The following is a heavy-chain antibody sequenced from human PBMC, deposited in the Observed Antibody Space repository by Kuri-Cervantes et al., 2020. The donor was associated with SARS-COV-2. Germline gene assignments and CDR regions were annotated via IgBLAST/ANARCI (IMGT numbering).Heavy chain of an antibody. CDR3: TTVTPTSVFDF. Sequence: SETLSLTCTVSGGSISSSYWSWIRQPPGKGLEWIGYIYYSGSVSYNPSLMSRVTISVDTSKNQFSLRLTSVTAADTAVYCCTTVTPTSVFDFWGQGTLVTGSS. CDR1: GGSISSSY. CDR2: IYYSGSV. J-gene: IGHJ4*02. V-gene: IGHV4-59*01. D-gene: IGHD4-17*01.